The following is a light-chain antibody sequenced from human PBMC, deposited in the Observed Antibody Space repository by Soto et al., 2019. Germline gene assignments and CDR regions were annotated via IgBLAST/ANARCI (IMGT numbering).Light chain of an antibody. J-gene: IGKJ1*01. V-gene: IGKV1-5*01. CDR2: DAS. CDR3: QQYNSWRT. Sequence: DIQMTQSPSTLSASVGDRVTITCRASQSISSWLAWYQQKPGKASKLLIYDASSLERGVPSKFSGSGSGTEFTLTISSLQPDDFATYYCQQYNSWRTFGQGTKVEIK. CDR1: QSISSW.